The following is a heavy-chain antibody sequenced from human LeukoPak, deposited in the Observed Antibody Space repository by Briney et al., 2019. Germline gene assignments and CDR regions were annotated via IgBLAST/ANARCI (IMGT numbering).Heavy chain of an antibody. J-gene: IGHJ4*02. D-gene: IGHD6-19*01. CDR2: ISYDGSNK. Sequence: GRSLRLSCAASGFTFSSYAMHWVRQAPGKGLEWVAVISYDGSNKYYADSVKGRFTISRDNSKNTLYLQMNSLRAEGTAVYYCAREEAVAALDYWGQGTLVTVSS. CDR3: AREEAVAALDY. CDR1: GFTFSSYA. V-gene: IGHV3-30*04.